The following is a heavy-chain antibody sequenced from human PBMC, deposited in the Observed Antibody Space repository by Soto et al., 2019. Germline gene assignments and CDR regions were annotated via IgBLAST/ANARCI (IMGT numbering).Heavy chain of an antibody. J-gene: IGHJ6*02. Sequence: EVQLVESGGGLVQPGGSLRLSCAASGFTFSSYEMNWVRQAPGKGLEWVSYISSSGSTIYYADSVKGRFTISRDNAKISLYLQMNSLRAEDTAVYYCARDKVVYHYYYYGMDVWGQGTTVTVSS. CDR1: GFTFSSYE. D-gene: IGHD3-16*01. V-gene: IGHV3-48*03. CDR3: ARDKVVYHYYYYGMDV. CDR2: ISSSGSTI.